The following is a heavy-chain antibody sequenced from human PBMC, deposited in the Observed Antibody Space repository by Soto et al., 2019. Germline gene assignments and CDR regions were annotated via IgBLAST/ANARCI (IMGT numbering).Heavy chain of an antibody. V-gene: IGHV4-30-2*01. J-gene: IGHJ5*02. CDR3: ARSLWFGELITWFDP. CDR2: IYHSGST. CDR1: GGSISSGGYS. D-gene: IGHD3-10*01. Sequence: SETLSLTCAVSGGSISSGGYSWSWIRQPPGKGLEWIGYIYHSGSTYYNPSLKSRVTISVDRSKNQFSLKLSSVTAADTAVYYCARSLWFGELITWFDPWGQGTLVTVSS.